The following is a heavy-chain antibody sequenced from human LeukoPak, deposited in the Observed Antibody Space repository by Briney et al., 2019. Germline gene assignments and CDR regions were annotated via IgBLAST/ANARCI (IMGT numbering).Heavy chain of an antibody. Sequence: GGSLRLSCAASGFTFSSYGMSWVRQAPGKGLEYVSAISSNGGSTYYANSVKGRFTISRDNSKNTLYLQMGSLRAEDMAVYYCARSGYYDSSGYPDYWGQGTLVTVSS. CDR2: ISSNGGST. CDR1: GFTFSSYG. CDR3: ARSGYYDSSGYPDY. J-gene: IGHJ4*02. V-gene: IGHV3-64*01. D-gene: IGHD3-22*01.